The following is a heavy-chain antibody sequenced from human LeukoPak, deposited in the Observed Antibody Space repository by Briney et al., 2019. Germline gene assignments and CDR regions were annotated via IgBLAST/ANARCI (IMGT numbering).Heavy chain of an antibody. CDR3: ARRIWAVGATWLGSIDY. CDR2: ISSSGSTI. V-gene: IGHV3-48*04. Sequence: GGSLRLSCASSGFTFNNYAMTWVRQAPGKGLEWVSYISSSGSTIYYADSVKGRFTISRDNAKNSLYLQMNSLRAEDTAVYYCARRIWAVGATWLGSIDYWGQGTLVTVSS. CDR1: GFTFNNYA. J-gene: IGHJ4*02. D-gene: IGHD1-26*01.